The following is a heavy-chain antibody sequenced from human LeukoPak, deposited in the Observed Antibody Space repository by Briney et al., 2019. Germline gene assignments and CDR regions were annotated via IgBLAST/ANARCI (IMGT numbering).Heavy chain of an antibody. D-gene: IGHD3-22*01. CDR2: ISASSSST. Sequence: PGGSLRLSCAASGFTFSSYAMTWVRQAPGKGLQWVSLISASSSSTFYADSVKGRFTISRDNSKNTLYLQMNSLRAEDTALYYCAKTPGYYSQAYYFDYWGQGTLVTVSS. CDR3: AKTPGYYSQAYYFDY. J-gene: IGHJ4*02. V-gene: IGHV3-23*01. CDR1: GFTFSSYA.